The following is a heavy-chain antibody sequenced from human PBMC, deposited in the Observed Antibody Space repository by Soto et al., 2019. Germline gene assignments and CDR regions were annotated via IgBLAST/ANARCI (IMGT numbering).Heavy chain of an antibody. V-gene: IGHV3-74*01. D-gene: IGHD3-10*01. CDR2: INSDGSST. CDR3: AREGVGPMVRGVIPYYYYYGMDV. Sequence: GGSLRLSCAASGFTFSSYWMHWVRQAPGKGLVWVSRINSDGSSTSYADSVKGRFTISRDNAKNTLYLQMNSLRAEDTAVYYCAREGVGPMVRGVIPYYYYYGMDVWGQGTTVTVSS. J-gene: IGHJ6*02. CDR1: GFTFSSYW.